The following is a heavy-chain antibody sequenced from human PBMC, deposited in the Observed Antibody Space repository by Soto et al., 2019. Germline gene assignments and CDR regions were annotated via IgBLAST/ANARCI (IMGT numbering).Heavy chain of an antibody. V-gene: IGHV4-34*01. CDR3: ATRITVFGLLIPPFDP. CDR1: GGSVNGYY. J-gene: IGHJ5*02. CDR2: INHTGVT. D-gene: IGHD3-3*01. Sequence: PSETLSLTCAVYGGSVNGYYWNWIRQPPGKGLEWIGEINHTGVTHYNPSLKSRVTMSADTSKNQFSLRLSSVTAADTAIYYCATRITVFGLLIPPFDPWGQGTQVTVSS.